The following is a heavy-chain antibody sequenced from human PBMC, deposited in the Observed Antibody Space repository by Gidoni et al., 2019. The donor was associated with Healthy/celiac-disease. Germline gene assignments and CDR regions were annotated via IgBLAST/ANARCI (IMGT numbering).Heavy chain of an antibody. CDR2: ISSSSSYT. V-gene: IGHV3-11*06. D-gene: IGHD5-18*01. CDR3: ARWSSGYSYVTTIPSLGTGPYMDV. Sequence: QVQLVESGGGLVKPGGSLRLSCAASGFTFSDYYMSWIRQAPGKGLEWVSYISSSSSYTNYADSVKGRFTISRDNAKNSLYLQMNSLRAEDTAVYYCARWSSGYSYVTTIPSLGTGPYMDVWGKGTTVTVSS. J-gene: IGHJ6*03. CDR1: GFTFSDYY.